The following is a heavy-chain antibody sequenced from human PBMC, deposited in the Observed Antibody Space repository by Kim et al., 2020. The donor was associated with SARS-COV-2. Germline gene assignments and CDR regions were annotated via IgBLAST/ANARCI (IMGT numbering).Heavy chain of an antibody. J-gene: IGHJ6*03. V-gene: IGHV4-30-4*01. CDR3: ARERSSVDYYYYYMDV. CDR2: IYYSGST. CDR1: GGSISSGDYY. D-gene: IGHD2-15*01. Sequence: SETLSPTCTVSGGSISSGDYYWSWIRQPPGKGLEWIGYIYYSGSTYYNPSLKSRVTISVDTSKNQFSLKLSSVTAADTAVYYCARERSSVDYYYYYMDVWGKGTTVTVSS.